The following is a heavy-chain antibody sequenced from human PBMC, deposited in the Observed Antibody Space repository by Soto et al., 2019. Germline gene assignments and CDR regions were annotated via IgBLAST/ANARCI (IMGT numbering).Heavy chain of an antibody. CDR2: INPSGGST. CDR1: GYTFTSYY. CDR3: ARVGGYSYGGVDY. J-gene: IGHJ4*02. V-gene: IGHV1-46*01. D-gene: IGHD5-18*01. Sequence: QVQLVQSGAEVKKPGASVKVSCKASGYTFTSYYMHWVRQAPGQGLEWMGIINPSGGSTTYAQKFHXRLXMTRDTATSTVYMELSSLRSEDTAVYYCARVGGYSYGGVDYWGQGTLVTVSS.